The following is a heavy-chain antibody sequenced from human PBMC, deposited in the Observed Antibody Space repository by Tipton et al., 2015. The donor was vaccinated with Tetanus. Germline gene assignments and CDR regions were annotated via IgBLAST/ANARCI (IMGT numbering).Heavy chain of an antibody. J-gene: IGHJ4*02. D-gene: IGHD3-10*01. V-gene: IGHV4-34*01. CDR3: AFKPDYFGTGSPPFDY. CDR1: GGSISSYY. Sequence: GLVKPSETLSLICTVSGGSISSYYWSWIRQTPGKGLEWIGEINHSGGTNYNPSLKSRVSISVDTTKKQLYLNLTSVTAADTAVYYCAFKPDYFGTGSPPFDYWGQGPLVTVSS. CDR2: INHSGGT.